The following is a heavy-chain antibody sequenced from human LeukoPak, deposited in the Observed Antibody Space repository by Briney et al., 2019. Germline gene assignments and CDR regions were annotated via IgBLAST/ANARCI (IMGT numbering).Heavy chain of an antibody. J-gene: IGHJ4*02. CDR1: GGSISTGSYY. Sequence: SETLSLTCTVSGGSISTGSYYWSWIRQSGGKGLEWIGRIHTSGSTNYNPSLKSRVTISLDTSKNQFSLKLTSVTAADTAVYYCARDRGRGDTELDYWGQGTLVTVSS. CDR3: ARDRGRGDTELDY. V-gene: IGHV4-61*02. CDR2: IHTSGST. D-gene: IGHD3-10*01.